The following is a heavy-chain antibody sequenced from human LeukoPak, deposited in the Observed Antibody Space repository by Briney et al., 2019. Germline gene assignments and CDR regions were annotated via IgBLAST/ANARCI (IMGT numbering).Heavy chain of an antibody. CDR1: GYSFTSYW. CDR3: ARHRTAAAGLDYYYYYYMDV. D-gene: IGHD6-13*01. J-gene: IGHJ6*03. CDR2: IYPGDSDT. Sequence: GESLKISCKGSGYSFTSYWIGWVRQMPGKGLEWMGIIYPGDSDTRYSPSFQGQVTISADKSISTAYLQWSSLKVSDTAMYYCARHRTAAAGLDYYYYYYMDVWGKGTTVTVSS. V-gene: IGHV5-51*01.